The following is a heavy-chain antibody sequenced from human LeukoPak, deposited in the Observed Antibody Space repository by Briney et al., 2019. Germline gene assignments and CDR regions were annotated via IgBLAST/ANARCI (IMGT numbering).Heavy chain of an antibody. CDR3: TRAHWVGNYVFSRFDP. Sequence: ASVKVSCETSGYIFSDFYIHWVRQAPGQGLEWMGWTSPKNLGTNIARKFQHRVTMTLDTSISTAYLELSSLRSDDTALYYCTRAHWVGNYVFSRFDPWGQGTLVTVSS. CDR2: TSPKNLGT. CDR1: GYIFSDFY. J-gene: IGHJ5*02. D-gene: IGHD3-10*02. V-gene: IGHV1-2*02.